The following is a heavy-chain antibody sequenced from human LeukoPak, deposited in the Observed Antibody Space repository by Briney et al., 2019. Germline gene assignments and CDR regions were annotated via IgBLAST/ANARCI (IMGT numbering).Heavy chain of an antibody. CDR2: IRSSGAMI. CDR3: VRDPDALDY. V-gene: IGHV3-48*02. Sequence: PRGSLRLSCEASGFSFSSYSMNWVRQAPGKGLEWVSYIRSSGAMIYYADSVKGRFTISRDNAKKSVYLQMNSLRDEDTAVYYCVRDPDALDYWGQGTQVTVSS. J-gene: IGHJ4*02. CDR1: GFSFSSYS.